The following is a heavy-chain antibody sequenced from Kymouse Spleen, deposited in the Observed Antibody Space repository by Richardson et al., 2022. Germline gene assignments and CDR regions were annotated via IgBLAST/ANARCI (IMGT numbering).Heavy chain of an antibody. J-gene: IGHJ4*02. CDR2: INHSGST. V-gene: IGHV4-34*01. D-gene: IGHD2-15*01,IGHD2-2*02,IGHD6-19*01. CDR3: ARGGCDYFDY. CDR1: GGSFSGYY. Sequence: QVQLQQWGAGLLKPSETLSLTCAVYGGSFSGYYWSWIRQPPGKGLEWIGEINHSGSTNYNPSLKSRVTISVDTSKNQFSLKLSSVTAADTAVYYCARGGCDYFDYWGQGTLVTVSS.